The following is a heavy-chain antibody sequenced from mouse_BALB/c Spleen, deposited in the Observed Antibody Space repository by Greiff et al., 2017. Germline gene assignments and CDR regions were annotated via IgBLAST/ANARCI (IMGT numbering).Heavy chain of an antibody. CDR1: GFTFSSYA. CDR3: ARAANWDVKAWFAY. V-gene: IGHV5-9-4*01. CDR2: ISSGGSYT. J-gene: IGHJ3*01. D-gene: IGHD4-1*01. Sequence: EVKLVESGGGLVQPGGSLKLSCAASGFTFSSYAMSWVRQSPEKRLEWVAEISSGGSYTYYPDTVTGRFTISRDNAKNTLYLEMSSLRSEDTAMYYCARAANWDVKAWFAYWGQGTLVTVSA.